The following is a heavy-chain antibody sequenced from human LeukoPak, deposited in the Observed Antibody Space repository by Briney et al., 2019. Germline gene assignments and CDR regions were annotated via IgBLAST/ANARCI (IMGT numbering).Heavy chain of an antibody. V-gene: IGHV4-4*03. CDR3: AREAMVRGVYDY. CDR1: GGSISSSNW. Sequence: PPGTLSLTCAVSGGSISSSNWWSWVRQPPGKGLEWIGEIYHSGSTNYNPSLKSRVTISVDTSKNQFSLKLSSVTAADTAVYYCAREAMVRGVYDYWGQGTLVTVSS. J-gene: IGHJ4*02. D-gene: IGHD3-10*01. CDR2: IYHSGST.